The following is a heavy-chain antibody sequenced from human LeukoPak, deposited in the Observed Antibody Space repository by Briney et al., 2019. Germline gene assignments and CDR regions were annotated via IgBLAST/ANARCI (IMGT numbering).Heavy chain of an antibody. D-gene: IGHD2-15*01. V-gene: IGHV1-3*01. CDR2: INAGNGNT. Sequence: GGSLRLSCAASGYTFTSYAMHWVRQAPGQRLEWMGWINAGNGNTKYSQKFQGRVTITRDTSASTAYMELSSLRSEDTAVYYCARSYCSGGSCYSEFDYWGQGTLVTVSS. CDR1: GYTFTSYA. J-gene: IGHJ4*02. CDR3: ARSYCSGGSCYSEFDY.